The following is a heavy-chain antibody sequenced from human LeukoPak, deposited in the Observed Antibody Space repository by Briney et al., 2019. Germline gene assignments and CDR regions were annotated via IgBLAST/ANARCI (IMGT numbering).Heavy chain of an antibody. CDR1: GYTFTSYG. J-gene: IGHJ5*02. CDR3: AREVRFLEWLSRLGWFDP. D-gene: IGHD3-3*01. V-gene: IGHV1-18*01. CDR2: ISAYNGNT. Sequence: ASVKVSCKASGYTFTSYGISWVRQAPGQGLEWMGWISAYNGNTNYAQKLQGRVTMTTDTSTSTAYMELRSLRSDDTAVYYCAREVRFLEWLSRLGWFDPWGQGTLVTVSS.